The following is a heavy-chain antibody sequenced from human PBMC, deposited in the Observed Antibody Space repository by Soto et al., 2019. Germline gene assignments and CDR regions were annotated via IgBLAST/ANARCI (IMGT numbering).Heavy chain of an antibody. CDR2: IFYSGST. CDR3: XXXXXXXPSFHY. V-gene: IGHV4-59*01. Sequence: QVQLQESGPGLVKPSETLSLTCTVSGGSISGYYWSWIRQPPGKGLEWIGYIFYSGSTSYNPSLKSRLXXXXXXXXXXXXXXXXXXXXXXXXXXXXXXXXXXXPSFHYWGQGTLVSVSS. CDR1: GGSISGYY. J-gene: IGHJ4*02.